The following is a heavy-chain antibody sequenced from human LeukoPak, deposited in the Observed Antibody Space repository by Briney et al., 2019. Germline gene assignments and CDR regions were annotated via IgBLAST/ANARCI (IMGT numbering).Heavy chain of an antibody. CDR3: ARATYSGYDAYYFDY. J-gene: IGHJ4*02. CDR2: INPNSGGT. CDR1: GYSFIGYY. D-gene: IGHD5-12*01. Sequence: ASVKVSCKASGYSFIGYYMHWVRQAPGQGLEWMGWINPNSGGTNYAQKFQGRVTMTRDTSISTAYMELSRLRSDDTAVYYCARATYSGYDAYYFDYWGQGTLVTVSS. V-gene: IGHV1-2*02.